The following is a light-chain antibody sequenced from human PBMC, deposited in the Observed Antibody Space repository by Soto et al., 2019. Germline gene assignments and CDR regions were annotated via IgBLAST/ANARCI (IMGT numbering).Light chain of an antibody. CDR1: SSDVGGYNY. CDR2: EVN. CDR3: SSYTSSSTLVV. Sequence: QSALTQPASVSGSPGQSITISCTGTSSDVGGYNYVSWYQQHPGKAPKLMIYEVNNRPSGVSNRFSGSKSGNTASLTISGLQAEDEADYDCSSYTSSSTLVVFGGGTKLTVL. J-gene: IGLJ2*01. V-gene: IGLV2-14*01.